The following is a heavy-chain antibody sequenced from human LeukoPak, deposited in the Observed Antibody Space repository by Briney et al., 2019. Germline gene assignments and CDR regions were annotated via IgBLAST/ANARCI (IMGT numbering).Heavy chain of an antibody. CDR1: GFSCSDYY. CDR3: ARDLYGSGSYSHFDY. V-gene: IGHV3-11*01. D-gene: IGHD3-10*01. J-gene: IGHJ4*02. Sequence: GGSLRLSCVASGFSCSDYYMSWIRPAPGKGLEWVSYIGSSDSTTHYADSVKGRFTISRDNAKNSLYLQMNSLRAEDTAVYYCARDLYGSGSYSHFDYWGQGTLVTVSS. CDR2: IGSSDSTT.